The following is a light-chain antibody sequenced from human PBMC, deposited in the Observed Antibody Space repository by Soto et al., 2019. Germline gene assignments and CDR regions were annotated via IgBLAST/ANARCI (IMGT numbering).Light chain of an antibody. CDR1: QTVSSK. CDR2: GAS. V-gene: IGKV3-15*01. Sequence: EIVMTQSPATLSVSPGERATLSCRASQTVSSKLAWYQLKPGQAPRLLIYGASTRATDIPARFSGSGSGTDLALTIGSLQSEDFAVYYGQQYNNWPPAFGQGNTVE. J-gene: IGKJ1*01. CDR3: QQYNNWPPA.